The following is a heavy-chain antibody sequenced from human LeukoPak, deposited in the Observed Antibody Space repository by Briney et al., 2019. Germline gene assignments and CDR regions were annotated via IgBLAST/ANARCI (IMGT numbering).Heavy chain of an antibody. Sequence: SVTVSCMASGYTFTGYYMHWVRPAPGQGLAWMGWINPNSGGTNYAHKLQGRVTMTRDTSISTAYMELSRLRSVDTAVYYCAREATVYCSGGSCYLPTPKGDYWGQGTLVTVSS. D-gene: IGHD2-15*01. CDR2: INPNSGGT. J-gene: IGHJ4*02. V-gene: IGHV1-2*02. CDR3: AREATVYCSGGSCYLPTPKGDY. CDR1: GYTFTGYY.